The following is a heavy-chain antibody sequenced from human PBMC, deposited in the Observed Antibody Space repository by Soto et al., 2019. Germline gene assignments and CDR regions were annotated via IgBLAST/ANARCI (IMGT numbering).Heavy chain of an antibody. Sequence: SETLSLTCTVSRGSITSDYWSWTRQPPGKGLEWIGYIYSTGSTVYNPSLKSRVTISVDTSKNQFSLKLSSVTAADTAVYYCASLPRGVVVVAATHYYYGMDVWGQGTTVTVSS. V-gene: IGHV4-59*12. CDR1: RGSITSDY. CDR2: IYSTGST. D-gene: IGHD2-15*01. J-gene: IGHJ6*02. CDR3: ASLPRGVVVVAATHYYYGMDV.